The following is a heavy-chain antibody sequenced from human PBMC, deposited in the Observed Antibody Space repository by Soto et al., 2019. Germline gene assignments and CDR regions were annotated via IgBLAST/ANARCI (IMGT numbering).Heavy chain of an antibody. CDR2: IIPISGTP. Sequence: QVRLVQSGAEVKKPGSSVKVSCKASGDSFSTDAISWVRLAPGQGLEWMGGIIPISGTPNYAQKFQGRVTITADESSSTAYMDLSSLTYEDTAVYSCAKRERIYASGSDSFSYSGMDVWGQGTTVSVSS. CDR3: AKRERIYASGSDSFSYSGMDV. V-gene: IGHV1-69*01. CDR1: GDSFSTDA. J-gene: IGHJ6*02. D-gene: IGHD3-10*01.